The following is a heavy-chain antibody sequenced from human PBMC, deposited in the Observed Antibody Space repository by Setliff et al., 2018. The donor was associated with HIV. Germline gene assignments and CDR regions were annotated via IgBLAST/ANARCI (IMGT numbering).Heavy chain of an antibody. D-gene: IGHD6-19*01. CDR1: NYTFTNYA. Sequence: ASVKVSCKASNYTFTNYAITWVRQAPGQGLEWMGILNPSEGTTSFAQKFQGRVTMTRDTSTSTVYMDLSSLRADDTAVNYCVRGYRSAWNSWFDAWGQGTRVTVSS. CDR3: VRGYRSAWNSWFDA. J-gene: IGHJ5*02. CDR2: LNPSEGTT. V-gene: IGHV1-46*01.